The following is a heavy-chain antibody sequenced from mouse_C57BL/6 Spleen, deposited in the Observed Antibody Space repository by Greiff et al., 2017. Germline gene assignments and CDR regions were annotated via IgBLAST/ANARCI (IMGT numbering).Heavy chain of an antibody. D-gene: IGHD1-1*01. V-gene: IGHV3-6*01. CDR2: ISYDGSN. CDR1: GYSITSGYY. CDR3: ARGYYYGSSSYWYFDV. Sequence: DVQLQESGPGLVKPSQSLSLTCSVTGYSITSGYYWNWIRQFPGNKLEWMGYISYDGSNNYNPSLKNRISITRDTSKNQFFLKLNSVTTEDTATYYCARGYYYGSSSYWYFDVWGTGTTVTVSS. J-gene: IGHJ1*03.